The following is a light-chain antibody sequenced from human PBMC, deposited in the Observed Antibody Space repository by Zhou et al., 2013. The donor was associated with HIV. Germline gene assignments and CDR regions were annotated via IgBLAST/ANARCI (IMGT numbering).Light chain of an antibody. CDR1: SSDVGGYNY. Sequence: QSALTQPASVSGSPGQSITISCTGTSSDVGGYNYVSWYQQHPGKAPKLMIYDVTKRPSGVSNRFSGSKSGNTASLTISGLQAEDEADYYCSSYTSSSNVVFGGGTNLTVL. CDR3: SSYTSSSNVV. V-gene: IGLV2-14*01. CDR2: DVT. J-gene: IGLJ2*01.